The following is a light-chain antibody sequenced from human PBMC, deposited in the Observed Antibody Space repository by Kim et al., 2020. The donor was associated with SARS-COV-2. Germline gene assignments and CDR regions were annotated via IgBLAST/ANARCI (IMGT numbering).Light chain of an antibody. V-gene: IGKV1-27*01. CDR3: QKCDSAPWT. CDR2: AAS. Sequence: ASVGDRVTITCRASQEISNYLAWFQLKPGKAPKLLIYAASALQPGVPSRFSGSGSGTDSTLPVTSLQPEDVATYYCQKCDSAPWTFGQGTKVDIK. J-gene: IGKJ1*01. CDR1: QEISNY.